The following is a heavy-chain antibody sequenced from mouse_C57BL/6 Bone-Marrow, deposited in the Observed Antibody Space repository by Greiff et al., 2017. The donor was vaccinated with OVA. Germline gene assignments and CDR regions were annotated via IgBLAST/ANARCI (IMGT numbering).Heavy chain of an antibody. CDR3: ARHERWGPFAY. CDR1: GFTFSDYG. Sequence: EVKVVESGGGLVQPGGSLKLSCAASGFTFSDYGMAWVRQAPRKGPEWVAFISNLAYSIYYADTVTGRFTISRENAKNTLYLEMSSLRSEDTAMYYCARHERWGPFAYWGQGTLVTVSA. CDR2: ISNLAYSI. V-gene: IGHV5-15*01. J-gene: IGHJ3*01. D-gene: IGHD1-1*02.